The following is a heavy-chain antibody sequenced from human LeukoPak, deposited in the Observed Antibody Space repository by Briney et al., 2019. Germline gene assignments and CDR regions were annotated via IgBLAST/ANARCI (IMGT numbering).Heavy chain of an antibody. D-gene: IGHD3-3*01. Sequence: GASVKVSCKASGYTFTSYDINWVRQATGQGLEWMGWVNPNSGNTGYAQKFQGRVTITRNTSISTAYMELSSLRSEDTAVYYCARGNKRITIFGVVMVYYFDYWGQGTLVTVSS. CDR3: ARGNKRITIFGVVMVYYFDY. J-gene: IGHJ4*02. CDR1: GYTFTSYD. V-gene: IGHV1-8*03. CDR2: VNPNSGNT.